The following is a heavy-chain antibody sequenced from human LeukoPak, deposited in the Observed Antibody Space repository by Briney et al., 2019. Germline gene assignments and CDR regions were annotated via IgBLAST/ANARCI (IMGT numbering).Heavy chain of an antibody. CDR1: GFAFSAYG. CDR3: AKSRLEMATSVGVNWFDP. V-gene: IGHV3-30*18. CDR2: ISYDGSNK. J-gene: IGHJ5*02. Sequence: GGSLRLSCAASGFAFSAYGMTWVRQAPGKGLEWVAVISYDGSNKYYADSVKGRFTTSRDNSKNTLYLQMNSLRAEDTAVYFCAKSRLEMATSVGVNWFDPWGQGTLVTVSS. D-gene: IGHD5-24*01.